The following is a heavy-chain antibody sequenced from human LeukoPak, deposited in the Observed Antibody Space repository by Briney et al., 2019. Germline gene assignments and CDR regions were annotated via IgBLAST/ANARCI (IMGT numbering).Heavy chain of an antibody. D-gene: IGHD4-23*01. CDR1: GGSISGYY. V-gene: IGHV4-34*01. CDR3: ARSNYGGSPLGY. Sequence: SETLSLTCTVSGGSISGYYWSWIRQPPGKGLEWIGEINHSGSTNYNPSLKSRVTISVDTSKNQFSLKLSSVTAADTAVYYCARSNYGGSPLGYWGQGTLVTVSS. J-gene: IGHJ4*02. CDR2: INHSGST.